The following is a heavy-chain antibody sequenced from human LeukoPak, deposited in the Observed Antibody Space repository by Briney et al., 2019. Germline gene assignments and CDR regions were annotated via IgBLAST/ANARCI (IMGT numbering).Heavy chain of an antibody. J-gene: IGHJ4*02. CDR2: ISYDGSNK. CDR1: GFTFSSYA. Sequence: PGGSLRLSCAASGFTFSSYAMHWVRQAPGKGLEWVAVISYDGSNKYYADSVKGRFTISRDNSKNTLYLQMNSLKASDTAMYYCARQKGDTAMLDYWGQGTLVTVSS. V-gene: IGHV3-30-3*01. CDR3: ARQKGDTAMLDY. D-gene: IGHD5-18*01.